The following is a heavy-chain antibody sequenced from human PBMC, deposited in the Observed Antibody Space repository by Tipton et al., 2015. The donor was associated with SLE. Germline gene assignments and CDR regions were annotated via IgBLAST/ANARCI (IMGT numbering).Heavy chain of an antibody. D-gene: IGHD3-3*01. CDR1: GGSISSYY. V-gene: IGHV4-59*12. J-gene: IGHJ3*02. CDR2: IYYSGST. Sequence: TLSLTCTVSGGSISSYYWSWIRQPPGKGLEWIGYIYYSGSTNYNPSLKSRVTISVDTFKNQFSLKLSSVTAADTAVYYCASEGVHYDFWSGATGAFDIWGQGTMVTVSS. CDR3: ASEGVHYDFWSGATGAFDI.